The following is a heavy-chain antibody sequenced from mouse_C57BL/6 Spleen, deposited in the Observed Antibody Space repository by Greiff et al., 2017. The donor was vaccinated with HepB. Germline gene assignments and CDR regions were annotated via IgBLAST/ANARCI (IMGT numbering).Heavy chain of an antibody. V-gene: IGHV1-52*01. J-gene: IGHJ3*01. CDR2: IDPSDSET. D-gene: IGHD2-3*01. CDR3: ARGTIYDGYWFAY. CDR1: GYTLTSYW. Sequence: QVQLKQPGAELVRPGSSVKLSCKASGYTLTSYWMHWVKQRPIQGLEWIGNIDPSDSETHYNQKFKDKATLTVDKSSSTAYMQLSSLTSEDSAVYYCARGTIYDGYWFAYWGQGTLVTVSA.